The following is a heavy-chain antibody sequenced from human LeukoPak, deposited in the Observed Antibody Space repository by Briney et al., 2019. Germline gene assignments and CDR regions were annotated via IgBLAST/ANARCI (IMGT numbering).Heavy chain of an antibody. CDR3: AKDLGRGYYYGSGSYEDY. V-gene: IGHV3-23*01. CDR2: ISGSGGST. J-gene: IGHJ4*02. Sequence: PGGSLRLSCAASGFTFSSYAMSWVRQAPGKGLEWVSTISGSGGSTYYADSVKGRFTISRDNSKNTLYLQMNSLRAEDTAVYYCAKDLGRGYYYGSGSYEDYWGQGTLVTVSS. D-gene: IGHD3-10*01. CDR1: GFTFSSYA.